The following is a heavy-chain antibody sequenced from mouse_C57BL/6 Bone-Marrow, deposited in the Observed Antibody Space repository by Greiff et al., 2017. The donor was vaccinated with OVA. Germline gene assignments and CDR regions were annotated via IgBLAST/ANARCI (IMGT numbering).Heavy chain of an antibody. CDR3: TYDGYYFDY. CDR2: IDPETGGT. V-gene: IGHV1-15*01. Sequence: VQLQQSGAELVRPGASVTLSCKASGYTFTDYEMHWVKQTPVHGLEWIGAIDPETGGTAYNQKFKGKAILTVDKSSSTAYMELRSLTSEDSAVYYCTYDGYYFDYWGQGTTLTVSS. J-gene: IGHJ2*01. CDR1: GYTFTDYE. D-gene: IGHD2-3*01.